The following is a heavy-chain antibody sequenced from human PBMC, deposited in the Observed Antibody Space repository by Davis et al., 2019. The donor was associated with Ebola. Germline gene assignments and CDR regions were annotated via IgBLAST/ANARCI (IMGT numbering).Heavy chain of an antibody. Sequence: PGGSLRLSCTVSGGSISSYYWSWIRQPPGKGLEWIGYIYYSGSTNYNPSLKSRVTISVDTSKNQFSLKLSSVTAADTAVYYCARGVVAATFWFDPWGQGTLVTVSS. CDR3: ARGVVAATFWFDP. CDR1: GGSISSYY. J-gene: IGHJ5*02. D-gene: IGHD2-15*01. V-gene: IGHV4-59*01. CDR2: IYYSGST.